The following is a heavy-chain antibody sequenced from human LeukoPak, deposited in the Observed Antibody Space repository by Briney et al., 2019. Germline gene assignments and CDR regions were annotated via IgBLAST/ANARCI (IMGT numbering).Heavy chain of an antibody. V-gene: IGHV1-24*01. Sequence: ASVKVSCKVSGYTLTELSMHWVRQAPGKGLEWMGGFDPEDGETIYAQKFQGRVTMTEDTSTDTAYMELSSLRSEDTAVCYCATHQTLSPTVFWFDPWGQGTLVTVSS. CDR3: ATHQTLSPTVFWFDP. CDR1: GYTLTELS. D-gene: IGHD4-11*01. J-gene: IGHJ5*02. CDR2: FDPEDGET.